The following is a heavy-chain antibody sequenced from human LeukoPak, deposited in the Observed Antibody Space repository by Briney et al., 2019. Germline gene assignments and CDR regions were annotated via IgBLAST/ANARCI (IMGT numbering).Heavy chain of an antibody. V-gene: IGHV4-4*07. CDR3: AREVLADYYYYYMDV. CDR2: IYTSGST. J-gene: IGHJ6*03. CDR1: GGSISSYY. Sequence: SETLSLTCTVSGGSISSYYWSWIRQPAGKGLEWIGRIYTSGSTNYNHSLKSRVTISVDTSKNQFSLKLSSVTAADTAVYYCAREVLADYYYYYMDVWGKGTTVTVSS.